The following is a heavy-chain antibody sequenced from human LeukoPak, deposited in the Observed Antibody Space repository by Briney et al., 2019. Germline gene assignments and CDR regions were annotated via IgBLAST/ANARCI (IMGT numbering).Heavy chain of an antibody. CDR3: ARTAYCGGHCYSQRWYFDL. Sequence: SETLSLTCTVSGGSISSGAYYWSWIRQHPGKGLELIGYIFYSGSTYYNLSLKSRVTISVDTSKNQFSLKLSSVTAADTAVYYCARTAYCGGHCYSQRWYFDLWGRGTLVTVSS. D-gene: IGHD2-21*02. CDR2: IFYSGST. J-gene: IGHJ2*01. CDR1: GGSISSGAYY. V-gene: IGHV4-31*03.